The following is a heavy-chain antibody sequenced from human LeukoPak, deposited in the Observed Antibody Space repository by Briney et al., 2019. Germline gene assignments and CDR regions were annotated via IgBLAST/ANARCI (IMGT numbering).Heavy chain of an antibody. Sequence: PGGSLRLSCAASGFTFSNAWMSWVRQAPGKGLEWVSIIYSGGSTYYADSVKGRFTISRDNSKNTLYLQMNSLRAEDTAVYYCAREGHDRYAFDIWGQGTMVTVSS. CDR2: IYSGGST. J-gene: IGHJ3*02. CDR1: GFTFSNAW. V-gene: IGHV3-53*01. CDR3: AREGHDRYAFDI. D-gene: IGHD3-22*01.